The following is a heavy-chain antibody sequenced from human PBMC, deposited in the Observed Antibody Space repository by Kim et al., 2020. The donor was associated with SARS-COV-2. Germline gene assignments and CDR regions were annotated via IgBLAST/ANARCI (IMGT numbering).Heavy chain of an antibody. CDR1: RGSISSSNW. V-gene: IGHV4-4*02. CDR3: ARGYSSSWHLGLDV. J-gene: IGHJ6*02. D-gene: IGHD6-13*01. CDR2: IYHGGNT. Sequence: SQTLSLTCEVSRGSISSSNWWTWVRQSPGKGLEWIGDIYHGGNTNENPSLRRRINISLDRSKNHFSLKLTSVTAADTAVYYCARGYSSSWHLGLDVWGQGTTVTVSS.